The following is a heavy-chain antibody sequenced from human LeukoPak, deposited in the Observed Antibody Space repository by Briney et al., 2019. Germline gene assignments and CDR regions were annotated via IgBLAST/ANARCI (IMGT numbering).Heavy chain of an antibody. Sequence: GGSLRLSCAATGFTFANYAMSWVRQALGKGLEWLSSIGGRGGDTYYADSVKGRFTISRDNSKNMLYLQMNSLRAGDTAVYFCAKGLSGHYYYFDYWGQGTLVTVSS. D-gene: IGHD3-22*01. V-gene: IGHV3-23*01. CDR2: IGGRGGDT. CDR1: GFTFANYA. J-gene: IGHJ4*02. CDR3: AKGLSGHYYYFDY.